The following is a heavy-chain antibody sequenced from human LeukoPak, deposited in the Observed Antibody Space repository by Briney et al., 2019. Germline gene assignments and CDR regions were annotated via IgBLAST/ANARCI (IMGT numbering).Heavy chain of an antibody. CDR3: AKVVPAAVFDY. Sequence: GGSLRLSCAASGFTFSSYSMNWVRQAPGKGLEWVSYISSSSCTIYYADSVKGRFTISRDNAKNSLYLQMNSLRAEDTAVYYCAKVVPAAVFDYWGQGTLVTVSS. CDR2: ISSSSCTI. V-gene: IGHV3-48*04. D-gene: IGHD2-2*01. J-gene: IGHJ4*02. CDR1: GFTFSSYS.